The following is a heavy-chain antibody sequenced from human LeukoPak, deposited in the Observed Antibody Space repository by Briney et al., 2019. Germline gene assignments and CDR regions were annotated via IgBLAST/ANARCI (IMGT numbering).Heavy chain of an antibody. J-gene: IGHJ3*02. CDR2: IYWDDDK. CDR3: AHRGRYGDYEDHDASDI. Sequence: SGPTLVKPTQTLTLTCTFSGFSLSTSGVGVGWIRQPPGKALEWLALIYWDDDKRYSPSLKSRLTITKDTSKNQVVLTMTNMDPVDTATYYCAHRGRYGDYEDHDASDIWGQGTMVTVSS. CDR1: GFSLSTSGVG. D-gene: IGHD4-17*01. V-gene: IGHV2-5*02.